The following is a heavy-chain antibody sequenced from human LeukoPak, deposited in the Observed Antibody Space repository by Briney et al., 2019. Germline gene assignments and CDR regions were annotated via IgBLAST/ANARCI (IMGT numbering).Heavy chain of an antibody. CDR1: GFIFSSYA. J-gene: IGHJ4*02. D-gene: IGHD4-17*01. Sequence: GGSLRLSCAASGFIFSSYAMSWVRQAPGKGLEWVSVISGGGETTYYADSAKGRFTISRDNSQNTLYLQMNSLRAEDTAVYYCARDYADYVGYFFFDYWGQGTLVTVSS. CDR2: ISGGGETT. V-gene: IGHV3-23*01. CDR3: ARDYADYVGYFFFDY.